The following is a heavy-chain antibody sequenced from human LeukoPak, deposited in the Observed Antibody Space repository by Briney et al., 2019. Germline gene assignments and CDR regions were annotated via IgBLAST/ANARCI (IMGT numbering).Heavy chain of an antibody. V-gene: IGHV3-30*04. CDR3: ARGAFGSSWYGACDY. Sequence: PGGSLRLSCAASGFTVSSYAMHWVRQAPGKGLEWVAVISYDGSNKYYADSVKGRFTISRDNSKNTLYLQMNSLRAEDTAVYYCARGAFGSSWYGACDYWGQGTLVTVSS. CDR1: GFTVSSYA. J-gene: IGHJ4*02. D-gene: IGHD6-13*01. CDR2: ISYDGSNK.